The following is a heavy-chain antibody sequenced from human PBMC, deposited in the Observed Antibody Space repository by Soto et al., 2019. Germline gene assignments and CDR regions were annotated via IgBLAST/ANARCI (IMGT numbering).Heavy chain of an antibody. D-gene: IGHD2-2*01. J-gene: IGHJ4*02. CDR3: ARGPAAMLYFFDF. CDR1: VYSNSGYP. V-gene: IGHV1-3*01. CDR2: INAGNGNT. Sequence: LKLYRKTFVYSNSGYPRHCRIHTPGQRLEWMGWINAGNGNTKYSQKFQGRVTITRDTSASTAYMELSSLRSEDTAVYYCARGPAAMLYFFDFWGQGTLVTVFS.